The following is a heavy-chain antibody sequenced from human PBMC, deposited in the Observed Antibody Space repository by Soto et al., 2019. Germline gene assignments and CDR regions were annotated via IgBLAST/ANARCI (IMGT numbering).Heavy chain of an antibody. D-gene: IGHD3-10*01. J-gene: IGHJ4*02. Sequence: YYWSWVRQPPGKGLEWIGYIYYSGSTNYNPSLKSRVTISVDTSKNQFSLKLSSVTAADTAVYYCARAEGPYYGSGGDYWGQGTLVIGSS. V-gene: IGHV4-59*01. CDR1: YY. CDR3: ARAEGPYYGSGGDY. CDR2: IYYSGST.